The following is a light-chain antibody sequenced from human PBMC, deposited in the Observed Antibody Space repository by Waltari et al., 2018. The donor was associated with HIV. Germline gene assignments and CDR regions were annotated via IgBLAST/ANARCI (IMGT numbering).Light chain of an antibody. V-gene: IGLV1-51*01. J-gene: IGLJ3*02. CDR2: YNN. CDR3: GTWDSSLSAGWV. CDR1: SSNIGNNY. Sequence: QSVLTQPPSVSAAPGQKVTISCSGSSSNIGNNYVSWYQQLPGTAPKLLIYYNNKRPSGIPDRFSGSKAGTSATRGITGIQTGDEADYYCGTWDSSLSAGWVFGGGTKLTVL.